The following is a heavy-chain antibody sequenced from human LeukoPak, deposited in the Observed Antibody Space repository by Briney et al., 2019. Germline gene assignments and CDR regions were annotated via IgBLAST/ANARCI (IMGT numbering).Heavy chain of an antibody. J-gene: IGHJ5*02. Sequence: SETLSLTCTVSGYSISSGYYWGWIRQPPGKGLEWIGSIYHSGSTYYNPSLKSRVTISVDTSKNQFSLKLSSVTAADTAVYYRARAETLAMTKKAGWFDPWGQGTLVTVSS. D-gene: IGHD2-2*01. CDR1: GYSISSGYY. CDR3: ARAETLAMTKKAGWFDP. V-gene: IGHV4-38-2*02. CDR2: IYHSGST.